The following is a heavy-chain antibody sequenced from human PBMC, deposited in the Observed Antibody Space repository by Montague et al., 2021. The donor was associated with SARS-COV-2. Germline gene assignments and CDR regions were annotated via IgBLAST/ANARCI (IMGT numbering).Heavy chain of an antibody. CDR3: AVTYYYGSGFDY. V-gene: IGHV4-34*01. D-gene: IGHD3-10*01. Sequence: SETLSLTCAVHGTSFSGYYWNWICQPHGQGMEWIGEINNGGSTKSNPSLKSRVTISVDKSKNQFSLKLSSVTAADTAVYYCAVTYYYGSGFDYWGQGTLVTVSS. CDR1: GTSFSGYY. CDR2: INNGGST. J-gene: IGHJ4*02.